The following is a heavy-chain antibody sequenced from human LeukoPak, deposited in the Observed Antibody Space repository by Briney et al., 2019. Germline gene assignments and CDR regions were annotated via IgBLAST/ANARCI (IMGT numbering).Heavy chain of an antibody. V-gene: IGHV3-11*01. CDR2: ISSSGSTI. D-gene: IGHD3-22*01. CDR1: GFTFSDYY. J-gene: IGHJ4*02. Sequence: GGSLRLSCAASGFTFSDYYMSWIRQAPGKGLEWVSYISSSGSTIYYADSVKGRFTISRDNAKNSLYLQMNSLRAEDTAVYYCARDDAYSSGYYYGYYFDYWGQGTLVTVSS. CDR3: ARDDAYSSGYYYGYYFDY.